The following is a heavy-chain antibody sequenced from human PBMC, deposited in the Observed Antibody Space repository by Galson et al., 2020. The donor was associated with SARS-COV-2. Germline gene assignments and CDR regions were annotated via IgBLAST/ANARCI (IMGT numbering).Heavy chain of an antibody. CDR2: IDFSGTT. D-gene: IGHD1-7*01. J-gene: IGHJ5*02. CDR3: ARLDRLAPHWNYVHWFDP. CDR1: GGSISSSDY. V-gene: IGHV4-39*06. Sequence: SETLSLTCSVSGGSISSSDYWGWVRQPPGKGLEWIGSIDFSGTTKYSPSLKSRATLSGDTSKNQFHLDLISVTAADTTIYYCARLDRLAPHWNYVHWFDPWGQGILVTVSS.